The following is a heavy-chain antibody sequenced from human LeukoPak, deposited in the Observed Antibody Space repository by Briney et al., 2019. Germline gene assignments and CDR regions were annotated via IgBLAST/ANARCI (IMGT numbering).Heavy chain of an antibody. V-gene: IGHV3-7*01. CDR1: RFTLSNYW. Sequence: PGGSLRLSCAASRFTLSNYWMSWVRQAPGKGLEWVANIKQDGSETYYVDSVKGRFTISRDNAKNSLSPQMNSLRAEDTAVYYCARQRGNGCLDFWGQGTLVTVSS. D-gene: IGHD6-19*01. J-gene: IGHJ4*02. CDR3: ARQRGNGCLDF. CDR2: IKQDGSET.